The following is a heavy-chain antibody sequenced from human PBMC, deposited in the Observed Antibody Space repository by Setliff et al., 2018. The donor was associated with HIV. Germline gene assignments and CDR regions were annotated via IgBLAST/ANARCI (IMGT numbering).Heavy chain of an antibody. D-gene: IGHD3-10*01. CDR3: SREGITSPLVRGVITD. CDR2: IKSKTDGGTT. V-gene: IGHV3-15*01. Sequence: PGGSLRLSCAASGFTFTNAWMSWVRQAPGKGLEWVGRIKSKTDGGTTDYAAPVKGRFTFARDDSKNTLYLQMNSLKTEDTAVYYCSREGITSPLVRGVITDWGQGTLVTVSS. J-gene: IGHJ4*02. CDR1: GFTFTNAW.